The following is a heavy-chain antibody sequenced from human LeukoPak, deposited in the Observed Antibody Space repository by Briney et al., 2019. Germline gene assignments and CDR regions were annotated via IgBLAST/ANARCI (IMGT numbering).Heavy chain of an antibody. CDR2: INPNSGGT. J-gene: IGHJ5*02. Sequence: GASVKVSCKASGYTFTGYYIHWVRQAPGQGLEWMGWINPNSGGTNYAQKFQGRVTMTRDTSIRTAYMELSRLRSGDTAVYYCARGTDYWFDPWGQGTLVTVSS. CDR1: GYTFTGYY. V-gene: IGHV1-2*02. CDR3: ARGTDYWFDP.